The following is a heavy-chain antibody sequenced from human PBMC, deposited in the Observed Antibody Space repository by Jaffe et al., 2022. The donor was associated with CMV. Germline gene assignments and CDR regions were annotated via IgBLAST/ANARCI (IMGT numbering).Heavy chain of an antibody. CDR3: ARGKVGATPLFDY. CDR2: ISSSSSYI. Sequence: EVQLVESGGGLVKPGGSLRLSCAASGFTFSSYSMNWVRQAPGKGLEWVSSISSSSSYIYYADSVKGRFTISRDNAKNSLYLQMNSLRAEDTAVYYCARGKVGATPLFDYWGQGTLVTVSS. V-gene: IGHV3-21*01. J-gene: IGHJ4*02. D-gene: IGHD1-26*01. CDR1: GFTFSSYS.